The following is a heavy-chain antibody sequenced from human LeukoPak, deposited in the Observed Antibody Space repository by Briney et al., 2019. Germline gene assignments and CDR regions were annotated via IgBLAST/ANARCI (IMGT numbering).Heavy chain of an antibody. J-gene: IGHJ4*02. D-gene: IGHD3-22*01. Sequence: ASVKVSCKASGYTFTSYGISWVRQAPGQGLEWMGWISAYNGNTNYAQKLQGRVTMTTDTSTSTAYMELRSLRSDDTAVYYCAREGHHYDSSGLFDYWGQGTLVTVSS. V-gene: IGHV1-18*01. CDR2: ISAYNGNT. CDR3: AREGHHYDSSGLFDY. CDR1: GYTFTSYG.